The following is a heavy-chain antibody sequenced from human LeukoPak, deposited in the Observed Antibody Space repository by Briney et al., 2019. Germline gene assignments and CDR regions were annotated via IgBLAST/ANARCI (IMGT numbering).Heavy chain of an antibody. Sequence: PGGSLRLSCAASGFTFSSYSMNWVRQAPGKGLEWVSSISSSSSYIYYADSVKGRFTISRDNAKNSLYLQMNSLRAEDTAVYYCARDKIAAAGHYFDYWGQGTLVTVSS. J-gene: IGHJ4*02. CDR1: GFTFSSYS. CDR2: ISSSSSYI. D-gene: IGHD6-13*01. V-gene: IGHV3-21*01. CDR3: ARDKIAAAGHYFDY.